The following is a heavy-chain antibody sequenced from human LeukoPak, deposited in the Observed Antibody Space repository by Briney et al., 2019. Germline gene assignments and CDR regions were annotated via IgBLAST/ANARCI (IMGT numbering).Heavy chain of an antibody. CDR2: FDPEDSET. V-gene: IGHV1-24*01. CDR1: GYTLTELS. CDR3: ATWSDSSGWPMFDY. D-gene: IGHD6-19*01. Sequence: GASVKVSCKVSGYTLTELSMHWVRQAPGKGLEWMGGFDPEDSETIYAQKFQGRVTMTEDTSTDTAYMELSSLRSEDTAVYYCATWSDSSGWPMFDYWGQGTLVTVSS. J-gene: IGHJ4*02.